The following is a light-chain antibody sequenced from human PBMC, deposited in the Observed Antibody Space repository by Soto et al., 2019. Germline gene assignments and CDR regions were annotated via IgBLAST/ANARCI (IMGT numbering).Light chain of an antibody. CDR2: EGS. CDR1: ISDVGSYNL. J-gene: IGLJ2*01. V-gene: IGLV2-23*03. Sequence: QSALTQPASVSGSPGQSITISCTGTISDVGSYNLVSWYQQHPGKAPKLMIYEGSKRPSGVSNRFSGSKSGNTASLTISGLQAEDEAAYYCCSYAGSSTFVVFGGGTKLTVL. CDR3: CSYAGSSTFVV.